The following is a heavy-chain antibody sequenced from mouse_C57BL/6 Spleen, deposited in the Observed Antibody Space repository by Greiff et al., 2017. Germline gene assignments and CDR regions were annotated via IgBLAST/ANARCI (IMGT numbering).Heavy chain of an antibody. CDR2: INPSTGGT. CDR1: GYSFTGYY. CDR3: ARFYDGDPYYAKDG. J-gene: IGHJ4*01. V-gene: IGHV1-42*01. D-gene: IGHD2-3*01. Sequence: VQLKQPGPELVKPGASVKISCKASGYSFTGYYMNWVKQSPEKSLEWIGEINPSTGGTTYNQKFKAKATLTVDKSSSTAYMQLMSLTSEDSAVYYCARFYDGDPYYAKDGCSQGTSVTVSS.